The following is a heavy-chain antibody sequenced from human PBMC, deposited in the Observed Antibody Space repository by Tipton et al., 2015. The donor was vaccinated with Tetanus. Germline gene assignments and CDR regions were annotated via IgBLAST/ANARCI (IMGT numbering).Heavy chain of an antibody. D-gene: IGHD1-1*01. Sequence: TLSLTCIVSGDSMRSYYWSWVRQPPGKGLEWIGHIYSSGGARYNPSLKSRTTMSVDRSKSQFSLEVTSVTAADTAVYFCARGPLENEGYFDSWGQGILVTVTA. J-gene: IGHJ4*02. CDR1: GDSMRSYY. V-gene: IGHV4-59*01. CDR3: ARGPLENEGYFDS. CDR2: IYSSGGA.